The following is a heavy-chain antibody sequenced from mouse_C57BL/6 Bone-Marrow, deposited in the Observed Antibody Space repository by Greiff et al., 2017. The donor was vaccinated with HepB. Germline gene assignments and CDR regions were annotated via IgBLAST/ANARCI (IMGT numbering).Heavy chain of an antibody. D-gene: IGHD2-2*01. V-gene: IGHV1-81*01. CDR3: ARGGYYWYFDV. CDR1: GYTFTSYG. CDR2: IYPSSGNT. J-gene: IGHJ1*03. Sequence: QVQLQQSGAELARPGASVKLSCKASGYTFTSYGISWVKQRTGQGLEWIGEIYPSSGNTYYNEKFKGKATLTADKSSSTAYMELRSLTSEDSAVYFCARGGYYWYFDVWGTGTTVTVSS.